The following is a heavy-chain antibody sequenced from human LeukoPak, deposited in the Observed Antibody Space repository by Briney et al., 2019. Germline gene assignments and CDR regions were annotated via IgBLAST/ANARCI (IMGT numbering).Heavy chain of an antibody. CDR2: ISGSGGTT. CDR1: GFTSTNYA. V-gene: IGHV3-23*01. CDR3: AKDQSYGYNYYYGMDV. Sequence: PGGSLRLSCVGSGFTSTNYAMSWVRQAPGKGLEWVSGISGSGGTTYYADSVKGRFTISRDHSKNTLYLQMNSLRAEDTAVYYCAKDQSYGYNYYYGMDVWGQGTTVTVSS. J-gene: IGHJ6*02. D-gene: IGHD5-18*01.